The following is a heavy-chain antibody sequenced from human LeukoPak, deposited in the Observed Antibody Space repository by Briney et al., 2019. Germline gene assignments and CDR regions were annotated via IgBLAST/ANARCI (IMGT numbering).Heavy chain of an antibody. Sequence: SETLSLTCTVSGGSISSYYWSWIRQPAGKGLEWIGRIYTSGSTNYNPSLKSRVTMSVDTSKNQFSLKLSSVTAADTAVYYCARMTTVAVDGYYFDYWGQGTPVTVSS. D-gene: IGHD4-17*01. CDR3: ARMTTVAVDGYYFDY. J-gene: IGHJ4*02. V-gene: IGHV4-4*07. CDR2: IYTSGST. CDR1: GGSISSYY.